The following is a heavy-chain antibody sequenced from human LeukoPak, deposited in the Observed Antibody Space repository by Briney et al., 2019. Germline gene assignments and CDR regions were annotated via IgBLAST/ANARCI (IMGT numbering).Heavy chain of an antibody. V-gene: IGHV3-21*01. CDR1: GFTFSSYS. Sequence: GGSLRLSCAASGFTFSSYSMNWVRQAPGKGLEWVSSISSSSSYIHYADSVKGRFTISRDNAKNSLYLQMNSLRAEDTAVYYCARDLVEPPRTYYFDYWGQGTLVTVSS. CDR2: ISSSSSYI. D-gene: IGHD1-26*01. CDR3: ARDLVEPPRTYYFDY. J-gene: IGHJ4*02.